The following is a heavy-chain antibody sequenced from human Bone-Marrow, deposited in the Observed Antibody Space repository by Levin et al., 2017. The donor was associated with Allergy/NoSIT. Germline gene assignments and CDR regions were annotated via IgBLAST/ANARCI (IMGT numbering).Heavy chain of an antibody. CDR1: GFNFSASA. D-gene: IGHD1-14*01. V-gene: IGHV3-73*01. CDR2: IRSRPNNYAA. CDR3: TAGKRGGGY. J-gene: IGHJ4*02. Sequence: GGSLRFSCAASGFNFSASALHWVRQPFGKGLEWVGRIRSRPNNYAAGYAASLKGRFTISRDDSKKTSYLHMNSLKTEDSAVYFCTAGKRGGGYWGQGTLVTVSS.